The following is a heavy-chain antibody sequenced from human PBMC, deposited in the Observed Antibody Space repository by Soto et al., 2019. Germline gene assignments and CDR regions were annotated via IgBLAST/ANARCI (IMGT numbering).Heavy chain of an antibody. J-gene: IGHJ6*02. V-gene: IGHV3-53*01. CDR1: GFSVSSNY. CDR3: SGDPRVYDEGDWYHGVDV. CDR2: IYINGST. D-gene: IGHD5-12*01. Sequence: PGGSLRLSCAASGFSVSSNYMSWVRQAPGEGLEWVAIIYINGSTDYADSVQGRFSVSRDIYKNTLFLQMNTLRDEDTAVYFCSGDPRVYDEGDWYHGVDVWGQGTTLTVYS.